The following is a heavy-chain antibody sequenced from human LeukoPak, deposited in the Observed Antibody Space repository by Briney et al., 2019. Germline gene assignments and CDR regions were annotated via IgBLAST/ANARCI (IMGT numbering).Heavy chain of an antibody. CDR1: GFTFGNAW. J-gene: IGHJ3*02. V-gene: IGHV3-15*01. CDR2: IKSKTDGGTT. D-gene: IGHD3-22*01. Sequence: KTGGSLRLSCAASGFTFGNAWMSWVRQAPGKGLEWVGRIKSKTDGGTTDYAAPVKGRFTISRDDSKNTLYLQMNSLKTEDTAVYYCTTDQYYYDSSGLNAFDIWGQGTMVTVSS. CDR3: TTDQYYYDSSGLNAFDI.